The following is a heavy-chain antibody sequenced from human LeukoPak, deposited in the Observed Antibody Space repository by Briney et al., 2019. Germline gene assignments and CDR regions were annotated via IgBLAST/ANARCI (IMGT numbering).Heavy chain of an antibody. V-gene: IGHV1-69*13. CDR1: GGTFSSYA. J-gene: IGHJ4*02. CDR2: IIPIFGTA. CDR3: ARPRNSPKPGRLDY. Sequence: GASVKVSCKASGGTFSSYAISWVRQAPGQGLEWMGGIIPIFGTANYAQKFQGRVTITADESTSTAYMELSSLRSEDTAVYYCARPRNSPKPGRLDYWGQGTLVTVSS. D-gene: IGHD1-14*01.